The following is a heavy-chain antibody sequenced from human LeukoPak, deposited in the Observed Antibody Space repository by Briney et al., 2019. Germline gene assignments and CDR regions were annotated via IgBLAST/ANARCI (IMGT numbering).Heavy chain of an antibody. CDR1: GLTFTTYW. V-gene: IGHV3-74*01. D-gene: IGHD2-2*01. J-gene: IGHJ4*02. Sequence: GGSLILSCAASGLTFTTYWMHWVRQGPGRGLVWVSRIKSDGTSIDYADSVKGRFTISRDNSKNTLFLQMNSMRAEDTAVYYCAKEVWSAMYYFDFWGQGTLVTISS. CDR3: AKEVWSAMYYFDF. CDR2: IKSDGTSI.